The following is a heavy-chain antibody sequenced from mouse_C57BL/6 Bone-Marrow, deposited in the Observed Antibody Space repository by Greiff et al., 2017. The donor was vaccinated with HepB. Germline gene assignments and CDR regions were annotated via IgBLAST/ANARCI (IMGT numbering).Heavy chain of an antibody. CDR2: IRSKSNNYAT. CDR3: VRQRRAWFAY. J-gene: IGHJ3*01. Sequence: EVMLVESGGGLVQPKGSLKLSCAASGFSFNTYAMNWVRQAPGKGLEWVARIRSKSNNYATYYADSVKDRFTISRDDSESMLYLQMNNLKTEDTARYYCVRQRRAWFAYWGQGTLVTVSA. CDR1: GFSFNTYA. V-gene: IGHV10-1*01.